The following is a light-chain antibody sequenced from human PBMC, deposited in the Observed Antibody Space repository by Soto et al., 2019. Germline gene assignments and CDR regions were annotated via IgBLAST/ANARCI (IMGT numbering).Light chain of an antibody. CDR1: QSVSSN. Sequence: EIVMTQSPATLSVSPGERATLSCRASQSVSSNLAWYQQKPGQAPRLLIYGASTRATGIPARISGSGSGTEFTLTISSLEPEDFAVYYCQQRSNWPITFGQGTRLEIK. CDR2: GAS. CDR3: QQRSNWPIT. J-gene: IGKJ5*01. V-gene: IGKV3-15*01.